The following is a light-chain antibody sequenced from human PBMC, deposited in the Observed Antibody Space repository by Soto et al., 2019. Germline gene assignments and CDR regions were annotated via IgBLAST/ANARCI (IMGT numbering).Light chain of an antibody. V-gene: IGKV1-8*01. CDR1: QGISSY. CDR3: QQYYSYPRT. CDR2: AAS. Sequence: AIRMTQSPSSFSASTGDRVTIICLASQGISSYLAWYQQKPGKAPKLLIYAASTLQSGVPSRFSGSGSGTDFTLTISCLQSEDFATYYCQQYYSYPRTFGQGTKGDIK. J-gene: IGKJ1*01.